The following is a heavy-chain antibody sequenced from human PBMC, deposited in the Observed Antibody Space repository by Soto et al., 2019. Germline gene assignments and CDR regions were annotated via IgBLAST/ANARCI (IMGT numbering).Heavy chain of an antibody. J-gene: IGHJ4*02. D-gene: IGHD3-9*01. CDR3: ARLEGLATISYYFDF. Sequence: SETLSLTCSVSGDSINSDKYYWVWLRQPPGKGLEWIGSIYFRGNTYYNPSLQTRVTISLDKSKSQFSLKLNSVTAADSAVYFCARLEGLATISYYFDFWGQGALVTVSS. CDR2: IYFRGNT. CDR1: GDSINSDKYY. V-gene: IGHV4-39*01.